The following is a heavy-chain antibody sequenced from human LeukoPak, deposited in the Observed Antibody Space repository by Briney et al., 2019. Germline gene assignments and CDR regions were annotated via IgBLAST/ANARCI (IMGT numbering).Heavy chain of an antibody. CDR2: IYYSGST. Sequence: MPSETLSLTCTVSGGSISSYYWSWIRQPPGKGLEWIGYIYYSGSTNYNPSLKSRVTISVDTSKNQFSLKLSSVTAADTAVYYCARDNGWKDSYYYYGMDVWGQGTTVTVSS. J-gene: IGHJ6*02. D-gene: IGHD1-1*01. CDR1: GGSISSYY. V-gene: IGHV4-59*01. CDR3: ARDNGWKDSYYYYGMDV.